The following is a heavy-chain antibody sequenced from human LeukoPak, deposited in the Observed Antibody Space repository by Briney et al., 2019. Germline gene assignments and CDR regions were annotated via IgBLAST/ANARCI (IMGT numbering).Heavy chain of an antibody. CDR1: GFIFSSYA. V-gene: IGHV3-30-3*01. CDR3: ARDLAIQPHRYDAFDI. CDR2: ISYDGSNK. D-gene: IGHD2-2*01. Sequence: PGRSLRLSCAASGFIFSSYAVHWVRQAPGKGLEWVALISYDGSNKYYADSVKGRFTISRDNSNNTLYLQMNSLRPEDTAVYCCARDLAIQPHRYDAFDIWGQGTTVTVSS. J-gene: IGHJ3*02.